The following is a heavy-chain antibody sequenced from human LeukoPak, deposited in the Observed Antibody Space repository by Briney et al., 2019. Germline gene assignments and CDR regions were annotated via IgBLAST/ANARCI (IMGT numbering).Heavy chain of an antibody. CDR1: GFRFGSYW. CDR3: ARDRGFDI. CDR2: INQDGSEK. Sequence: QAGGSLRLSCAAPGFRFGSYWMSWVRHAPGKGLEWVANINQDGSEKYYVDSVKGGFTLSRDNANKSLYLQMNSLRAEDTVVYYCARDRGFDIWGQGTMVTVSS. V-gene: IGHV3-7*05. J-gene: IGHJ3*02.